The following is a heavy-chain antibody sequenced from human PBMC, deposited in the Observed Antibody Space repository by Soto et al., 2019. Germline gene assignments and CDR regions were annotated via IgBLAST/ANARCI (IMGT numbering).Heavy chain of an antibody. J-gene: IGHJ6*02. Sequence: ASVKVSCKASGYTFTSYYMHWVRQAPGQGLEWMGIINPSGGSTSYAQKFQGRVTMTRDTSTSTVYMELSSLRSEDTAVYYCASNRDWGARIYYYYGMDVWGQGTTVTVSS. V-gene: IGHV1-46*01. CDR2: INPSGGST. CDR3: ASNRDWGARIYYYYGMDV. CDR1: GYTFTSYY. D-gene: IGHD7-27*01.